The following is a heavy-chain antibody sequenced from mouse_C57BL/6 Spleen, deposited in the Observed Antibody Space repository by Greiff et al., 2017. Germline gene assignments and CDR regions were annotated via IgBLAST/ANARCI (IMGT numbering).Heavy chain of an antibody. CDR3: ARVSYDYDPYYFDY. V-gene: IGHV1-81*01. CDR1: GYTFTSYG. D-gene: IGHD2-4*01. Sequence: LVESGAELARPGASVKLSCKASGYTFTSYGISWVKQRTGQGLEWIGEIYPRSGNTYYNEKFKGKATLTADKSSSTAYMELRSLTSADSAVYFSARVSYDYDPYYFDYWGQGTTLTVSS. CDR2: IYPRSGNT. J-gene: IGHJ2*01.